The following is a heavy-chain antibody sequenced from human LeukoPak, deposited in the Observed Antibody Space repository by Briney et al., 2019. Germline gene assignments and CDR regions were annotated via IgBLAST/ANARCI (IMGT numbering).Heavy chain of an antibody. J-gene: IGHJ4*02. V-gene: IGHV1-2*02. CDR2: INPNSGGT. D-gene: IGHD4-17*01. CDR1: GYIFTGYY. CDR3: AREMGFGDYLFDY. Sequence: ASVKVSCKASGYIFTGYYMHWVRQAPGQGLEWMGWINPNSGGTSFAQKFQGRVTMTRDTSISTAYMEMCRLRSDDTAVYYCAREMGFGDYLFDYWGQGTLVTVSS.